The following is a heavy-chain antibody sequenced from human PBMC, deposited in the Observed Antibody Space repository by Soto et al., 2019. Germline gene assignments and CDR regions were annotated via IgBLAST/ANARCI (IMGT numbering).Heavy chain of an antibody. V-gene: IGHV4-39*01. CDR1: GGSISSSSYY. CDR2: IYYSGST. J-gene: IGHJ6*02. CDR3: ASPSSGWYYYYYGMDV. D-gene: IGHD6-19*01. Sequence: PSETLSLTCTVSGGSISSSSYYWGWIRQPPGKGLEWIGSIYYSGSTYYNPSLKSRVTISVDTSKNQFSLKLSSVTAADTAVYYCASPSSGWYYYYYGMDVWGQGTTVTVSS.